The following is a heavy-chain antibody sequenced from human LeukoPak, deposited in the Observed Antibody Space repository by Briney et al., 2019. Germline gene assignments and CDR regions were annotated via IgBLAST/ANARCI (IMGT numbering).Heavy chain of an antibody. CDR1: GFTFSTYN. CDR2: ITISGTTI. Sequence: GGSLRLSCAASGFTFSTYNMNWVRQAPGKGLEWVSYITISGTTIYYADSVKGRFTISRDNAKNSLYLQMNSLRDEDTAVYYCARVSCYYMAVWGKGTTVTVSS. V-gene: IGHV3-48*02. CDR3: ARVSCYYMAV. J-gene: IGHJ6*03.